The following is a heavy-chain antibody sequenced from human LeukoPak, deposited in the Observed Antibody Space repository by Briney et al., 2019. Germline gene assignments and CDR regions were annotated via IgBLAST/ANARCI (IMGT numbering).Heavy chain of an antibody. CDR3: ARAGDSSGYYGSYWYFDL. D-gene: IGHD3-22*01. CDR2: INHSGST. Sequence: PSETLSLTCAVYGGSFSGYYWSWIRQPPGKGLEWIGEINHSGSTNYNPSLKSRVTISVDTSKNLFSLKLSSVTAADTAVYYCARAGDSSGYYGSYWYFDLWGRGTLVTVSS. V-gene: IGHV4-34*01. CDR1: GGSFSGYY. J-gene: IGHJ2*01.